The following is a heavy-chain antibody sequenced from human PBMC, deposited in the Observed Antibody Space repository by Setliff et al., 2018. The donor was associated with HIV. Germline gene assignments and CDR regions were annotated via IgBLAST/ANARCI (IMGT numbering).Heavy chain of an antibody. CDR3: ARVYYGSGWGIRDAFDI. CDR1: GVSISNSLW. D-gene: IGHD3-10*01. CDR2: VSHSGST. V-gene: IGHV4-4*02. J-gene: IGHJ3*02. Sequence: SGPTLVNPTQTLSLTCVVSGVSISNSLWWTWVRQPPGKGLEWIGEVSHSGSTNYNPSLKSRVTISVDTSKNQFSLKLSSVTAADTAVYYCARVYYGSGWGIRDAFDIWGQGTMVTVSS.